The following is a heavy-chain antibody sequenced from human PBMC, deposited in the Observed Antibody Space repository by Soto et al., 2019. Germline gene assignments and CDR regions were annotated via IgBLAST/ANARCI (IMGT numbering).Heavy chain of an antibody. CDR2: INHSGST. D-gene: IGHD3-10*01. V-gene: IGHV4-34*01. J-gene: IGHJ5*02. CDR1: GGSFGGYY. CDR3: ARHGFWESDNWFDP. Sequence: SETLSLTCAVYGGSFGGYYWSWIRQPPGKGLEWIGEINHSGSTNYNPSLKSRVTISVDTSKNQFSLKLSSVTAADTAVYYCARHGFWESDNWFDPWGQGTLVTVSS.